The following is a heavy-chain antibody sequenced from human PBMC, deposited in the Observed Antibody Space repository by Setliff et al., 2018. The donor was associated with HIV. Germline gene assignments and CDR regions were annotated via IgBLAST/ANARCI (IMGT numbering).Heavy chain of an antibody. CDR3: TRKLAPGHGMDV. Sequence: GGSLRLSCAASGFSFSSYWMHWVRQAPGKGQVWVSRINTDGSSTSYADSVKGRFTISRDNAKNMLYLQMNSLSADDTAVYYCTRKLAPGHGMDVWGQGTTVTVSS. CDR2: INTDGSST. CDR1: GFSFSSYW. D-gene: IGHD3-3*02. J-gene: IGHJ6*02. V-gene: IGHV3-74*01.